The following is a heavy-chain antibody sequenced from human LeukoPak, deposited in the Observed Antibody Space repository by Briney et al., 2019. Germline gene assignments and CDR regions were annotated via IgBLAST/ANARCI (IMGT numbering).Heavy chain of an antibody. J-gene: IGHJ4*02. CDR2: ICYSGST. CDR3: ARGTAAAATNYFDY. CDR1: GGSISSGGYY. Sequence: PSETLSLTCTVSGGSISSGGYYWSWIRQHPGKGLEWIGYICYSGSTYYNPSLKSRVTISVDTSKNQFSLKLSSVTAADTAVYYCARGTAAAATNYFDYWGQGTLVTVSS. V-gene: IGHV4-31*03. D-gene: IGHD6-13*01.